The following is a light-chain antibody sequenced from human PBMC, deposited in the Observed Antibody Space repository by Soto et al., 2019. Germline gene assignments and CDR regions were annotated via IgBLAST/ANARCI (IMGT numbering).Light chain of an antibody. V-gene: IGKV3-15*01. CDR3: QQYNNWPFS. CDR2: DVS. CDR1: QGVTTN. J-gene: IGKJ5*01. Sequence: EIVMTQSPATLSVSPGERATLSCRAGQGVTTNFAWYQQKSGQSPRLLIYDVSIRATGVPARFSGTGSETDFTLTISGLQSEDSAVYSCQQYNNWPFSFGQGTRVEIK.